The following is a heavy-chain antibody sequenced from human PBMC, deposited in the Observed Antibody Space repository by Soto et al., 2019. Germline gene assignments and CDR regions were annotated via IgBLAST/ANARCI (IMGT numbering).Heavy chain of an antibody. Sequence: EVQLLESGGGLVQPGGSLRLSCAASGFTFSSYAMSWVRQAPGKGLEWVSAISGSGGSTYYADSVKGRFTISRDNSKNTRYLQRNRLRAEDTAVYYWAKGSGYDGGSDYWGQGTLVTVSS. CDR1: GFTFSSYA. CDR3: AKGSGYDGGSDY. V-gene: IGHV3-23*01. D-gene: IGHD5-12*01. J-gene: IGHJ4*02. CDR2: ISGSGGST.